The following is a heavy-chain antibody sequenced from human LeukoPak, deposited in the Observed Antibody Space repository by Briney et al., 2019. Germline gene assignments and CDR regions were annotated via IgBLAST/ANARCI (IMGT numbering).Heavy chain of an antibody. CDR1: GYSFTSYW. J-gene: IGHJ5*02. CDR2: IYLGDSDT. Sequence: GESLKISCKGSGYSFTSYWIGWVRQMPGKGLEWMGIIYLGDSDTRCSPSFQGQVTISADKSIGTAYLRWSSLKASDTAMYYCARCSSTSCGRGGGWFDPWGQGTLVTVSS. V-gene: IGHV5-51*01. CDR3: ARCSSTSCGRGGGWFDP. D-gene: IGHD2-2*01.